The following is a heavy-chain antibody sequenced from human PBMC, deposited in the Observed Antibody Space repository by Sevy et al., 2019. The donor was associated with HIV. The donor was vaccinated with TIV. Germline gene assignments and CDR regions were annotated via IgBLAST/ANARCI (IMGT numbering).Heavy chain of an antibody. V-gene: IGHV3-53*01. CDR1: GFTVSSKC. J-gene: IGHJ6*02. CDR2: IYSGEYT. D-gene: IGHD1-26*01. CDR3: ATTSTPLYYYALDV. Sequence: GGSLRLSCAASGFTVSSKCMSWVRQAPGKGLEWVSVIYSGEYTYYADSVKGRFTISRDISKNTLNLEMNNLRAEDTAIYYCATTSTPLYYYALDVWGQGTTVTVSS.